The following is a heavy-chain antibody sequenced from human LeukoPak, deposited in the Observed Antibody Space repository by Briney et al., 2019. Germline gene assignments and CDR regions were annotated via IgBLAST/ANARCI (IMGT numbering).Heavy chain of an antibody. CDR2: ISGGGGST. CDR1: GFTFSSYA. D-gene: IGHD3-10*01. Sequence: GGSLRLSCAASGFTFSSYAMSWVRQAPGKGLEWVSGISGGGGSTYYADSVKGRFTISRDNSKNTLYLQMNSLGAEDTAIYYCAKEYGSGSYFVDYWGQGTLVTVSS. V-gene: IGHV3-23*01. CDR3: AKEYGSGSYFVDY. J-gene: IGHJ4*02.